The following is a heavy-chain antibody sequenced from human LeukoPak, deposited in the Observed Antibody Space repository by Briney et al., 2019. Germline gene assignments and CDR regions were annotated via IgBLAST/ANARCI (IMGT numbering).Heavy chain of an antibody. V-gene: IGHV2-5*02. CDR2: IYWDDDK. CDR1: GCSLRTSGVG. J-gene: IGHJ4*02. D-gene: IGHD4-23*01. CDR3: AHTVDGVYDY. Sequence: SGPTLVNATQTLTLTCTFSGCSLRTSGVGVGWIRQPPGRALEWLALIYWDDDKRYSPSLKSRVTISKDTSKDQVVLTMNNMDPVDTATYYCAHTVDGVYDYWGQGTLVTVSS.